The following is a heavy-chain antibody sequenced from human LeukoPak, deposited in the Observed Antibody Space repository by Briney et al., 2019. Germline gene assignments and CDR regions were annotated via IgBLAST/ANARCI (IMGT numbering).Heavy chain of an antibody. CDR2: IYYSGST. Sequence: SETLSLTCTVSGGSISSYYWSWIRQAPGKGLEWIGYIYYSGSTNYNPSLKSRVTISIDTSKNQFSLRLNSLTAADTAVYYCARVNRVDTGILNWFDPWGQGTLVTVSS. J-gene: IGHJ5*02. CDR1: GGSISSYY. V-gene: IGHV4-59*12. D-gene: IGHD5-12*01. CDR3: ARVNRVDTGILNWFDP.